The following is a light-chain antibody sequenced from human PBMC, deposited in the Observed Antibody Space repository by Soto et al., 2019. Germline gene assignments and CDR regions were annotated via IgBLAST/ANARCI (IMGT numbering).Light chain of an antibody. J-gene: IGKJ1*01. Sequence: ENVLTQSPGTLSLSPGERATLSCRASQSVSSTYLAWYQQKPGQAPRLLIYGASDRATGIPDRFSGSGSGTDFTLTISRLEPEDVEVYYCQQYGSSPQKFGQGTKVEIK. CDR3: QQYGSSPQK. CDR1: QSVSSTY. V-gene: IGKV3-20*01. CDR2: GAS.